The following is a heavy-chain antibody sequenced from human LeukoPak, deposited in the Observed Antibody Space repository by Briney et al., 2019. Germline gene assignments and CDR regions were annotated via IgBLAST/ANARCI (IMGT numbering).Heavy chain of an antibody. CDR2: IKSKTTGGTT. CDR1: GFTFSNAW. V-gene: IGHV3-15*01. Sequence: GGSLRLSCAASGFTFSNAWMSWVRQAPGKGLEWVGRIKSKTTGGTTDYAVPGQGRFTISRADSKNTLYMQMSSLKTEDTAVYYWSTVYYYDSSGYYYVRYWGQGTLVTVSS. J-gene: IGHJ4*02. D-gene: IGHD3-22*01. CDR3: STVYYYDSSGYYYVRY.